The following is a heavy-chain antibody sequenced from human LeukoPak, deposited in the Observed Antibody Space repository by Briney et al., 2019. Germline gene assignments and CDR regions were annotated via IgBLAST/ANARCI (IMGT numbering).Heavy chain of an antibody. CDR1: GCSISSGAYY. D-gene: IGHD2-2*01. J-gene: IGHJ5*02. V-gene: IGHV4-30-4*08. CDR2: SYYSGST. CDR3: ARAGAYCSSTSCYGQNWFDP. Sequence: SETLSLTCAVSGCSISSGAYYWSWIRQPPGKGLEWIGYSYYSGSTYYNPSLKSRVTISVDTSKNQFSLKLSSVTAADTAVYYCARAGAYCSSTSCYGQNWFDPWGQGTLVTVSS.